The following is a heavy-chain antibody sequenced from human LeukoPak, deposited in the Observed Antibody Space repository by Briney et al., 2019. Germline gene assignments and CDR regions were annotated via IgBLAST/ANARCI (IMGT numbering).Heavy chain of an antibody. Sequence: SETLSLTCTVSGGSISSYYWSWIRQPPGKGLEWIGYIYCSGSTNYNPSLKSRVTISVDTSKNQFSLKLSSVTAADTAVYYCARASYYGSGFGYWGQGTLVTVSS. CDR1: GGSISSYY. D-gene: IGHD3-10*01. V-gene: IGHV4-59*01. J-gene: IGHJ4*02. CDR2: IYCSGST. CDR3: ARASYYGSGFGY.